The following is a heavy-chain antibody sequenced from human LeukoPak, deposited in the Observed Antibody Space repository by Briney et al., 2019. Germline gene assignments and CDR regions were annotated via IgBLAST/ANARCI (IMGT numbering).Heavy chain of an antibody. Sequence: SETLSLTCTVSGGSISSYYWSWMRQPPGKGLEWIGYIYYSGSTNYNPSLKSRVTISVDTSNNQFSLKRSSVTAADTAVYYCARSPDGYRYTYFDYWGQGTLVTVSS. J-gene: IGHJ4*02. V-gene: IGHV4-59*08. CDR2: IYYSGST. D-gene: IGHD5-18*01. CDR1: GGSISSYY. CDR3: ARSPDGYRYTYFDY.